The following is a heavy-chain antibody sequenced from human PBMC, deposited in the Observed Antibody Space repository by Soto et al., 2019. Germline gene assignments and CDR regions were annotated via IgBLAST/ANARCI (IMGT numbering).Heavy chain of an antibody. J-gene: IGHJ4*02. Sequence: VGPLRHSWGAADVKFTGHGMSWVSQNPGKGLEWVSSISSTTNYVYYADSMKGRFTVSRDNAKNSVYLEMNSLSAEDTAVYYCARESEDLTSNFDYWGQGTLVTVSS. CDR3: ARESEDLTSNFDY. V-gene: IGHV3-21*01. CDR2: ISSTTNYV. CDR1: DVKFTGHG.